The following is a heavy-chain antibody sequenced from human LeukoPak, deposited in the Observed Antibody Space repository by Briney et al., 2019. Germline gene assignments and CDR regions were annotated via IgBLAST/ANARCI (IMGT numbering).Heavy chain of an antibody. CDR3: ARTGIVVVPAARFGELLRPEYFQH. Sequence: GGSLRLSCAASGFTFSSYEMNWVRQAPGKGLEWVSYISSSGSTIYYADSVKGRFTISRDNAKNSLYLQMNSLRAEDTAVYYCARTGIVVVPAARFGELLRPEYFQHWGQGTLVTVSS. D-gene: IGHD2-2*01. CDR1: GFTFSSYE. CDR2: ISSSGSTI. J-gene: IGHJ1*01. V-gene: IGHV3-48*03.